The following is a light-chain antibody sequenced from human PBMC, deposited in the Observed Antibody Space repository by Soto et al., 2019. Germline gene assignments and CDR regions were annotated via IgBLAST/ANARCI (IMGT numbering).Light chain of an antibody. J-gene: IGLJ2*01. V-gene: IGLV1-51*01. CDR1: RPNIENNY. CDR3: GTWDTSLSAGVI. Sequence: QSVLTQPPSVSAAAGQKVTISCSGSRPNIENNYVSWYQHVPGTAPKLLIYDNKKRPSGIPDRFSGAKSGTSATLGIAGLQTGDEANYYCGTWDTSLSAGVIFGGGTKVTVL. CDR2: DNK.